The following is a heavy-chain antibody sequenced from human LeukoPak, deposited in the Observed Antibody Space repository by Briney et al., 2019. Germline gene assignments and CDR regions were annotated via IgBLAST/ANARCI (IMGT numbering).Heavy chain of an antibody. D-gene: IGHD3-10*01. J-gene: IGHJ4*02. CDR1: GFTFSSYA. CDR3: ARVTYGSGTYGAFDY. Sequence: GGSLLLSCAASGFTFSSYAMSWVRQAPGKGLEWVSTISGSGDNTYYADSVKGRFTISRDNSKNTLYLQMNSLRAEDTAVYYCARVTYGSGTYGAFDYWGQGTLVTVSS. V-gene: IGHV3-23*01. CDR2: ISGSGDNT.